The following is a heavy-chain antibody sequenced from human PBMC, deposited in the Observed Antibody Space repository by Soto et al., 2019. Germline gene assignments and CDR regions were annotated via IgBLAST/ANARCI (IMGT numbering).Heavy chain of an antibody. CDR1: GYSFTSYW. Sequence: PGESLKISCKGSGYSFTSYWIGWVRQMPAKGLERMGIIYPGDSDTRYSPSFQGQVTISADKSITTTYLQWSSLKASDTAVYYCARPYDSSGYSSAFDYWGQGTLVTVSS. CDR2: IYPGDSDT. J-gene: IGHJ4*02. D-gene: IGHD3-22*01. CDR3: ARPYDSSGYSSAFDY. V-gene: IGHV5-51*01.